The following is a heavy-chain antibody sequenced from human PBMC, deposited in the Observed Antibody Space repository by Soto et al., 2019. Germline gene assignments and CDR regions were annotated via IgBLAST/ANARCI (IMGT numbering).Heavy chain of an antibody. Sequence: QVQLVESGGGVVQPGRSLRLSCAASGFTFSTYGMHWVRQAPGKGLEWVAAVWYDGSYKYYADSVKGRFTISRDNSKNTLYLQMISLRAEDASESYCARTPDRTGYHMDVWGQGTMVTVSS. J-gene: IGHJ3*01. CDR1: GFTFSTYG. V-gene: IGHV3-33*01. D-gene: IGHD5-12*01. CDR2: VWYDGSYK. CDR3: ARTPDRTGYHMDV.